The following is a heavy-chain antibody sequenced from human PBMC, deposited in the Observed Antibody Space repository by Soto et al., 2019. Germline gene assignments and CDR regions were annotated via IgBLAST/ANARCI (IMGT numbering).Heavy chain of an antibody. V-gene: IGHV5-10-1*01. CDR3: ARHRSPVSYYHGMDV. CDR2: IDPSDSYT. J-gene: IGHJ6*02. Sequence: PGESLKISCKGSGYSFTSYWISWVRQMPGKGLEWMGRIDPSDSYTNYSPSFQGHVTISADKSISTAYLQWSSLKASDTAMYYCARHRSPVSYYHGMDVWGQGTTVTVSS. D-gene: IGHD3-10*01. CDR1: GYSFTSYW.